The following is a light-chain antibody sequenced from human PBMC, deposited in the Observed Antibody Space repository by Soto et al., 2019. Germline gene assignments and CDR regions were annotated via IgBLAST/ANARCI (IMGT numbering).Light chain of an antibody. V-gene: IGLV2-8*01. CDR1: SSDVGGYNY. CDR3: SSYAGSNIGV. J-gene: IGLJ3*02. CDR2: EVS. Sequence: ALTQPPSASGSPGQSVTISCTGTSSDVGGYNYVSWYQQHPGKAPKLMIYEVSKRPSGVPDRFSGSKSGNTASLTVSGLQAEDEADYYCSSYAGSNIGVFGGGTKLTVL.